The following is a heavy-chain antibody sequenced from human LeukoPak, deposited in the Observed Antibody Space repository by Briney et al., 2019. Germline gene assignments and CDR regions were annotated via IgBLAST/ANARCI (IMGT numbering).Heavy chain of an antibody. J-gene: IGHJ5*02. Sequence: PSETLSLTCTVYGGTFTAYYWSWIRQPPGKGLEWIGEINQSGDTNYNPSLKSRVTISVDTSKNQFSLKLSSVTAADTAVYYCARPVLAAAGTWFDPWGQGTLVTASS. CDR1: GGTFTAYY. D-gene: IGHD6-13*01. CDR3: ARPVLAAAGTWFDP. V-gene: IGHV4-34*01. CDR2: INQSGDT.